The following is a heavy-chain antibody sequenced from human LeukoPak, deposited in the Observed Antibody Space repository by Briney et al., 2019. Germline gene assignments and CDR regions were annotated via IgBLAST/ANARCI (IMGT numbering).Heavy chain of an antibody. J-gene: IGHJ6*03. CDR1: GYTFTSYY. CDR2: INPSGGST. CDR3: ARDSIPVSSSWYSYYYYMDV. Sequence: ASVKVSCKASGYTFTSYYMHWVRQAPGQGLEWMGIINPSGGSTSYAQKFQGRVTMTRDTSTSTVYMELSSLRSEDTAVYYCARDSIPVSSSWYSYYYYMDVWGKGTTVTVSS. V-gene: IGHV1-46*01. D-gene: IGHD6-13*01.